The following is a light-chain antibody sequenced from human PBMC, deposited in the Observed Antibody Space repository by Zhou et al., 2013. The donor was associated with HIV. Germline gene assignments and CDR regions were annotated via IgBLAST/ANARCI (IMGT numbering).Light chain of an antibody. J-gene: IGKJ5*01. Sequence: DIQMTQSPSSLSASVGDRVTITCRASQGISNSLAWYQQKPGKAPKLLLYAASRLESGVPSRFSGSGSETDFTFTISSLQPEDIATYYCQQYDHLPXTFGQRARL. V-gene: IGKV1-NL1*01. CDR3: QQYDHLPXT. CDR2: AAS. CDR1: QGISNS.